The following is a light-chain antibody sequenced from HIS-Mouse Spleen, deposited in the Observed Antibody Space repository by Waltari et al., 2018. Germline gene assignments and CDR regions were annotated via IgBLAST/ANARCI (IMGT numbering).Light chain of an antibody. CDR1: SSDVGGYNY. J-gene: IGLJ2*01. Sequence: QSALTQPPSASGSPGQSVTISCTGTSSDVGGYNYVSWYQQHPGKAPNLMSYEVSKRPTGVPDRFSGSKPGNTASLTVAGLQAEDEADYYCSSYAGSNNLGVFGGGTKLTVL. CDR2: EVS. V-gene: IGLV2-8*01. CDR3: SSYAGSNNLGV.